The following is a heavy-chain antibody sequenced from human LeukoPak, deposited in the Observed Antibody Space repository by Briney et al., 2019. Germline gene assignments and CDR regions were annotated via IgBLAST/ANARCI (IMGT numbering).Heavy chain of an antibody. Sequence: PGGSLRLSCAASGFTFSSYVMSGVRQAPGKGLEWVSVISGSGDSTYYADSVRGRFTISRDNSKNTLYLQMNSLRAEDTAVYYCARVNGFTEYWGQGTLVTVSS. V-gene: IGHV3-23*01. CDR3: ARVNGFTEY. J-gene: IGHJ4*02. CDR2: ISGSGDST. CDR1: GFTFSSYV. D-gene: IGHD2-8*01.